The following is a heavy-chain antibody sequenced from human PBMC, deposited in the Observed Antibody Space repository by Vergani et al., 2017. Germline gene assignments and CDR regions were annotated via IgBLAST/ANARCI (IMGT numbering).Heavy chain of an antibody. CDR3: ARVAGYYDSSGYYPDY. D-gene: IGHD3-22*01. Sequence: QVQLQESGPGLVKPSQTLSLTCTVSGGSISSGSYYWSWIRQPAGKGLEWIGRIYTSGSTNYNPSLKSRVTISVDTSKNQFSLKLSSVTAADTAVYYCARVAGYYDSSGYYPDYWGQGTLVTVSS. CDR2: IYTSGST. CDR1: GGSISSGSYY. J-gene: IGHJ4*02. V-gene: IGHV4-61*02.